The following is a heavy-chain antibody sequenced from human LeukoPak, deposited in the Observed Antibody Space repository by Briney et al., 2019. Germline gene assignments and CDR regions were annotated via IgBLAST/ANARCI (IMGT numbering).Heavy chain of an antibody. Sequence: GGSLRLSCAASGFTFSSYGMHWVRQAPGKGLEWVAVIWYDGSNKYYADSVKGRFTISRDNSKNTLYLQMNSLRAEDTAVYYCARDPPAVYFDYWGQGTLVTVSS. J-gene: IGHJ4*02. CDR2: IWYDGSNK. V-gene: IGHV3-33*01. D-gene: IGHD2-2*01. CDR1: GFTFSSYG. CDR3: ARDPPAVYFDY.